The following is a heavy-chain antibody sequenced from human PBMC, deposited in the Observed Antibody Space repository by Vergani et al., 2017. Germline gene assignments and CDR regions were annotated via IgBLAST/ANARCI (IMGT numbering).Heavy chain of an antibody. CDR3: AKERQPTIFGVVAGVFDY. D-gene: IGHD3-3*01. V-gene: IGHV3-23*01. CDR2: ISGSGSST. CDR1: GFTFRRYA. J-gene: IGHJ4*02. Sequence: EVQLLESGGGLVQPGGSLRLSCAASGFTFRRYAMSWVRQAPGKGLEWVSAISGSGSSTYYADSVQGRCTISRDNTKNTLYLQMNSLRAEDTAVYYCAKERQPTIFGVVAGVFDYWGQGTLVTVSS.